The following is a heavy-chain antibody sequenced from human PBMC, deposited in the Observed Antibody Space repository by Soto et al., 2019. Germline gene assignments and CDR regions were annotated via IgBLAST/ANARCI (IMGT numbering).Heavy chain of an antibody. V-gene: IGHV3-72*01. J-gene: IGHJ3*02. Sequence: EVQLVESGGGLVQPGGSLRLSCAASGFTFTDYYLDWVRQAPGKGLEWIARIRNKVYSYTTEYAASVKGRFTISRDDAKNSLYLHMNSLKTEDTAVYHCTRVAVVLHDAFDIWGQGTLVTVSS. CDR1: GFTFTDYY. CDR2: IRNKVYSYTT. CDR3: TRVAVVLHDAFDI. D-gene: IGHD2-2*01.